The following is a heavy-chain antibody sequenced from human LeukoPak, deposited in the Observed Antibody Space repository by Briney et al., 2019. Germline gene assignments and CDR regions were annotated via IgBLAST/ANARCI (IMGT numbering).Heavy chain of an antibody. V-gene: IGHV1-2*02. D-gene: IGHD3-10*01. CDR1: GYTFTGYY. J-gene: IGHJ5*02. CDR3: ARSRLRDYYGVPNWFDP. CDR2: VNPNSGDT. Sequence: GASVKVSCKASGYTFTGYYLHWVRQAPGQGLEWVGCVNPNSGDTSYAQKFQGSVTMTRDTSISTVYMELSRLRSDDTAVYYCARSRLRDYYGVPNWFDPWGQGTLVTVSS.